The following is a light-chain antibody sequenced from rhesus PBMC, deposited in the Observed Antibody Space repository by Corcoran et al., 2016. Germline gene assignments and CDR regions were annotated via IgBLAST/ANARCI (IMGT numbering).Light chain of an antibody. Sequence: DIQMTQSPSALSASVGDRVTISCRASQNIYSNLAWYQQQPGKAPKLPIYAASILQTGIPSRCSGSGAGTDFTLTISILQPEDSAAYYCQHYYDNPLTFGGGTKVELK. CDR3: QHYYDNPLT. V-gene: IGKV1S12*01. J-gene: IGKJ4*01. CDR2: AAS. CDR1: QNIYSN.